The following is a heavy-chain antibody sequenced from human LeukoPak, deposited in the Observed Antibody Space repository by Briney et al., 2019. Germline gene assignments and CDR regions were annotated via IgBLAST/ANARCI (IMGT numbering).Heavy chain of an antibody. V-gene: IGHV1-2*06. D-gene: IGHD3-16*02. J-gene: IGHJ4*02. CDR2: INPNSGGT. CDR1: GYTFTGYY. CDR3: ARDRSRLGELSLPDY. Sequence: VASVKVSFKASGYTFTGYYMHWVRQAPGQGLEWMGRINPNSGGTNYAQKFQGRVTMTRDTSISTAYMELSRLRSDDTAVYYCARDRSRLGELSLPDYWGQGTLVTVSS.